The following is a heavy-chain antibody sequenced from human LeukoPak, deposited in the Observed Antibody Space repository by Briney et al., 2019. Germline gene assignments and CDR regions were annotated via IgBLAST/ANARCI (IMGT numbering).Heavy chain of an antibody. J-gene: IGHJ4*02. CDR1: GCTFSSYS. Sequence: GGSLRLSCAASGCTFSSYSMNWVRQAPGKGLEWVSSISSSSSYIYYADSVKGRFTISSDNAKSSLYLQMNSLRAEDTAVYYCARDYSDSSGYAGYWGQGTLVTVSS. V-gene: IGHV3-21*01. CDR2: ISSSSSYI. D-gene: IGHD3-22*01. CDR3: ARDYSDSSGYAGY.